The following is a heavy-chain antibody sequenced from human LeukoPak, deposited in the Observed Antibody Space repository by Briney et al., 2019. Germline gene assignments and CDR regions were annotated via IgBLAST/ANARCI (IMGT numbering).Heavy chain of an antibody. CDR3: ASVSSWYYYGMDV. CDR2: IWYDGSNK. D-gene: IGHD6-13*01. J-gene: IGHJ6*02. CDR1: GFTFSSYA. Sequence: PGGSLRLSCAASGFTFSSYAMHWVRQAPGKGLEWVAVIWYDGSNKYYADSVKGRFTISRDNSKNTLYLQMNSLRAEDTAVYYCASVSSWYYYGMDVWGQGTTVTVSS. V-gene: IGHV3-33*08.